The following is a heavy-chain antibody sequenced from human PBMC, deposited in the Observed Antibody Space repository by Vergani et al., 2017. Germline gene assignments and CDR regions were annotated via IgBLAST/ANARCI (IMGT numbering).Heavy chain of an antibody. J-gene: IGHJ6*02. V-gene: IGHV1-69*01. CDR1: GGPFSSYA. Sequence: QVQLVQSAAEVKKPGSSVKVSCKASGGPFSSYAISWVRQAPGQGLEWMGGIIPIFGTAHYAQKFQGSVTITADESTSTAYMELSSLSSEDTAVYYCASRDITIFGVVIITGYYYYGMDVSGQGSTVTVS. CDR2: IIPIFGTA. D-gene: IGHD3-3*01. CDR3: ASRDITIFGVVIITGYYYYGMDV.